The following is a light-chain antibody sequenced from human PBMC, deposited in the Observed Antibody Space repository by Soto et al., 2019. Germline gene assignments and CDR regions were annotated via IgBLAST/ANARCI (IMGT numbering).Light chain of an antibody. Sequence: EIVMTQSPATLSVSPGERATLSCRASQSVSSNLAWYQQKPGQAPRLLIYGASTRATGIPARFSCSGSGTEFTLTISSLQSEDFALYYCQHYNNWPPTLGQGTKVEIK. CDR2: GAS. CDR3: QHYNNWPPT. CDR1: QSVSSN. V-gene: IGKV3-15*01. J-gene: IGKJ1*01.